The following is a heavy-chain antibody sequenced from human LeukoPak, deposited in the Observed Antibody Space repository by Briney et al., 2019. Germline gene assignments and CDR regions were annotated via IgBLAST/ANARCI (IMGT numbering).Heavy chain of an antibody. J-gene: IGHJ4*02. Sequence: GGSLRLSCAASGFIVSNNYMNWVRQAPGKGLEWVSIIYSGGGTYYADSVKGRCTISRDNSKNTLHLQMSSLRAEDTAMYYCATLEAAASTDWGQGTLVTVSS. D-gene: IGHD6-13*01. CDR2: IYSGGGT. V-gene: IGHV3-53*01. CDR1: GFIVSNNY. CDR3: ATLEAAASTD.